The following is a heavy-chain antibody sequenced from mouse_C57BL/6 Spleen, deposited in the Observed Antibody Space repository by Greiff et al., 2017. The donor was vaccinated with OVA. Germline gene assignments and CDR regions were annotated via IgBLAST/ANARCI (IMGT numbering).Heavy chain of an antibody. V-gene: IGHV1-22*01. CDR1: GYTFTDYN. J-gene: IGHJ4*01. D-gene: IGHD1-1*01. Sequence: VQLKESGPELVKPGASVKMSCKASGYTFTDYNMHWVKQSHGKSLEWIGYINPNNGGTNYNQKFKGKATLTVNKSSSTAYMALSRVTSEETAVYYGERGVYGSSSYYAMDYWGQGTLVTVS. CDR2: INPNNGGT. CDR3: ERGVYGSSSYYAMDY.